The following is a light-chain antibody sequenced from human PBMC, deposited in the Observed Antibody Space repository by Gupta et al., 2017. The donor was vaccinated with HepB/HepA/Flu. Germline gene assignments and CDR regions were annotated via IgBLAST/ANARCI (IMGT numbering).Light chain of an antibody. CDR1: QSLSSSY. J-gene: IGKJ1*01. CDR3: QQYGSSPRT. V-gene: IGKV3-20*01. Sequence: DIVFTQSPGTLSLSSGEIATLSCRASQSLSSSYLAWYQQKPGQAPRLLIYGASSRATGIPDRFSSRGSGTDFTLTISRLEPEDVAVYYCQQYGSSPRTFGQGTKVEIK. CDR2: GAS.